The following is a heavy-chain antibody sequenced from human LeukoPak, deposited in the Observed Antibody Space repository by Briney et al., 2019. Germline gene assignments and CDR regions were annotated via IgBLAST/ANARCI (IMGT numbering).Heavy chain of an antibody. Sequence: SVKVSCKVSGGTFSNNVINWIRQAPGQGLEWMGGIIPMVDSANYGQKFQGRVTITADISTTTAYLELSSLRYEDTAMYYCARVRQYSSWNIDYWGQGTLVTVSS. CDR3: ARVRQYSSWNIDY. J-gene: IGHJ4*02. D-gene: IGHD6-6*01. CDR2: IIPMVDSA. V-gene: IGHV1-69*06. CDR1: GGTFSNNV.